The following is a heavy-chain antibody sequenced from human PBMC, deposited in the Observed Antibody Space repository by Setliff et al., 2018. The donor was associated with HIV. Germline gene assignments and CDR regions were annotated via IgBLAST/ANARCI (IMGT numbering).Heavy chain of an antibody. V-gene: IGHV4-34*01. Sequence: SETLSLTCAVYGGSFSGFYWSWLRQPPGKGLDWIGEINHSGSTNYSPSLKSRVTISIDTSKKQFSLKLTSVTAADTALYYCARGPPRTSAYSRYYYYYMDVWGKGTTVTVSS. CDR1: GGSFSGFY. J-gene: IGHJ6*03. D-gene: IGHD6-25*01. CDR2: INHSGST. CDR3: ARGPPRTSAYSRYYYYYMDV.